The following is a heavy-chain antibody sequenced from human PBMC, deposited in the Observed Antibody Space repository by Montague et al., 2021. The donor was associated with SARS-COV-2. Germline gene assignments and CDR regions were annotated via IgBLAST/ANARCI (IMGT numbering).Heavy chain of an antibody. CDR3: AKGPRHDVASDLDH. CDR1: GFPFDEHA. Sequence: SLRLSCAASGFPFDEHAMFWVRQAPGKGLEWVSGISWNSGSLGYADSLKGRFTVSRDNAKNSLYLQMNSLRPDDTALYYCAKGPRHDVASDLDHWGQGTLVTVSS. D-gene: IGHD6-6*01. CDR2: ISWNSGSL. J-gene: IGHJ4*02. V-gene: IGHV3-9*01.